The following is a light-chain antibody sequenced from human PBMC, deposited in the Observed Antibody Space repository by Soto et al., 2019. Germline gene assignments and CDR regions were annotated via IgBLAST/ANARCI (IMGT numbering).Light chain of an antibody. CDR1: SSDLGAYNY. CDR2: EVS. Sequence: QSVLTQPASVSGSPGQSITISCTGTSSDLGAYNYVSWYQQYPGKAPKLMIYEVSNRPSGVSDRFSGSKSGNTASLTIAWLQAEDEGDYYCYSYTGSSTVIFGGGTKLTVL. J-gene: IGLJ2*01. CDR3: YSYTGSSTVI. V-gene: IGLV2-14*01.